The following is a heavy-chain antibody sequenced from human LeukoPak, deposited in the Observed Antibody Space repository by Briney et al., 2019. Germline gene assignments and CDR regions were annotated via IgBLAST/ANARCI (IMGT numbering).Heavy chain of an antibody. J-gene: IGHJ6*03. D-gene: IGHD6-13*01. CDR3: ASWQLRQRTHLDYYYYMDV. CDR1: GYTFTGYY. Sequence: ASVKVSCKASGYTFTGYYMHWVRQAPGQGLEWMGWINPDSGGTNYAQKFQGRVTMTRDTSISTAYMELSRLRSDDTAVYYCASWQLRQRTHLDYYYYMDVWGKGTTVTVSS. V-gene: IGHV1-2*02. CDR2: INPDSGGT.